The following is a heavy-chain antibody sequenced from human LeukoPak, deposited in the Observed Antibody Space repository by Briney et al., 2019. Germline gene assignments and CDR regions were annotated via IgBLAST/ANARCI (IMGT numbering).Heavy chain of an antibody. CDR3: AIPRDGTTSYYWYFDL. CDR2: ISAYNGNT. V-gene: IGHV1-18*01. Sequence: GASVKVSCKASGYTFTSYGISWVRQAPGQGLEWMGWISAYNGNTNYAQKLQGRVTMTRDMSTSTVYMELSSLRSEDTAVYYCAIPRDGTTSYYWYFDLWGRGTLVTVSS. J-gene: IGHJ2*01. D-gene: IGHD4-17*01. CDR1: GYTFTSYG.